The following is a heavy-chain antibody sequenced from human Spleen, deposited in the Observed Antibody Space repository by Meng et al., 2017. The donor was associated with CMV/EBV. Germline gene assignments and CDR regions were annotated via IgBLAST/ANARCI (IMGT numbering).Heavy chain of an antibody. CDR3: ARVPKITIFGVVTGGWFDP. CDR2: MNPNSGNT. Sequence: FTSYDINWVRQATGQGLEWMGWMNPNSGNTGYAQKFQGRITMTRNTSISTAYMELSSLRSEDTAVYYCARVPKITIFGVVTGGWFDPWGQGTLVTVSS. D-gene: IGHD3-3*01. V-gene: IGHV1-8*01. J-gene: IGHJ5*02. CDR1: FTSYD.